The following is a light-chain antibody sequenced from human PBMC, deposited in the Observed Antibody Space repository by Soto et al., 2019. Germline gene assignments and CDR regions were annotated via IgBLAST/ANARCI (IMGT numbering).Light chain of an antibody. Sequence: EIVMTQSPATLSVSPGGRATLSCRVSQSISDTLAWHQQKPGQAPRLLIHGASTRAPGFPARFSGSGSGTDFTLTISSLQSEDFAVYYCQQRSNWPPGVTFGQGTRLEIK. V-gene: IGKV3-15*01. CDR3: QQRSNWPPGVT. CDR1: QSISDT. J-gene: IGKJ5*01. CDR2: GAS.